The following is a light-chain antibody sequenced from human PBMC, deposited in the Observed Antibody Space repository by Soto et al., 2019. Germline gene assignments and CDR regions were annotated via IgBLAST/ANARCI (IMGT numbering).Light chain of an antibody. Sequence: QSALTQPASMSGSPGQSITISCTGTSSDVGGYNYVSWYQQHPGKAPKLMIYDVSNRPSGVSNRFSGSKSGNTASLTISGLQAEDEADYYCSQYTSSSTPLYVFGTGTKVTVL. CDR1: SSDVGGYNY. CDR2: DVS. CDR3: SQYTSSSTPLYV. J-gene: IGLJ1*01. V-gene: IGLV2-14*01.